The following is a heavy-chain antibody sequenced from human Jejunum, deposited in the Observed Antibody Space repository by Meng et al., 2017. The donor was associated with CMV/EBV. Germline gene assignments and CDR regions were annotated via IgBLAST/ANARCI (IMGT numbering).Heavy chain of an antibody. J-gene: IGHJ4*02. V-gene: IGHV3-15*01. CDR2: VKSEIDGATT. CDR3: TTGGVVGS. D-gene: IGHD2-21*01. Sequence: CAASGFTFSNAWMDWVRQAPGKGLEWVGRVKSEIDGATTDYAAPVKGRFTISRDDSKNTVYMQLNSLRSEDTGVYYCTTGGVVGSWGQGTLVTVSS. CDR1: GFTFSNAW.